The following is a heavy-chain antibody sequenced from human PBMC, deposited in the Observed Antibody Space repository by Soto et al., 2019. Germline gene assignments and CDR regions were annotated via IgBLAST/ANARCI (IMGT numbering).Heavy chain of an antibody. CDR2: ISYDGSNK. V-gene: IGHV3-30*18. CDR1: GFTFSSYG. D-gene: IGHD2-2*01. J-gene: IGHJ6*02. Sequence: PGGSLRLSCAASGFTFSSYGMHWVRKAPGKGLEWVAVISYDGSNKYYADSVKGRFTISRDNSKNTLYLQMNSLRAEDTAVYYCAKGIVVPTAIYYYYGMDVWGQGTTVTVSS. CDR3: AKGIVVPTAIYYYYGMDV.